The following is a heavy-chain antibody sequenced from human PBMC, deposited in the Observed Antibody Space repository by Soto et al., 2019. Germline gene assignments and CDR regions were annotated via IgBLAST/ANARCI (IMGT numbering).Heavy chain of an antibody. Sequence: GGSLRLSCAASGFTFRNYAMNWVRQAPGKGLEWVSTISGSGGTTSYADSVRGRFTISRDSSKNTLYLQMSSLRAEDAAIYYCAKPLTGAYYYYAMDVWGQGTTVTVSS. CDR2: ISGSGGTT. V-gene: IGHV3-23*01. D-gene: IGHD7-27*01. J-gene: IGHJ6*02. CDR3: AKPLTGAYYYYAMDV. CDR1: GFTFRNYA.